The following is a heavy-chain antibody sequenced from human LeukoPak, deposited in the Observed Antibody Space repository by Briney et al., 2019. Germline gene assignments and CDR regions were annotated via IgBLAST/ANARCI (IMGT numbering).Heavy chain of an antibody. J-gene: IGHJ4*02. CDR2: ISGYNGNT. CDR3: ARGPYYYDNSGFYYEDY. V-gene: IGHV1-18*01. D-gene: IGHD3-22*01. CDR1: GYTFTNYG. Sequence: GASVKVSCKASGYTFTNYGISWVRQAPGQGLEWMGWISGYNGNTNYAQKLQGRVTMTTDTSTSTAYMELRSLRSDDTAVYYCARGPYYYDNSGFYYEDYWGQGTLVTVSS.